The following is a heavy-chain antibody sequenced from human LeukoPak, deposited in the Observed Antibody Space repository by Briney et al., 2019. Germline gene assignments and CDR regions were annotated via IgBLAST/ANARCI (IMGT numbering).Heavy chain of an antibody. CDR3: ARDYDFWSGYYYY. CDR2: IKQDGSEK. V-gene: IGHV3-7*01. CDR1: GFTFSSYW. D-gene: IGHD3-3*01. J-gene: IGHJ4*02. Sequence: PGGSLRLSCAASGFTFSSYWMSWVRQAPGKGLEWVANIKQDGSEKHYVDSVKGRFTISRDNAKNSLFLQMNSLRVEDMAVYYCARDYDFWSGYYYYWGQGTLVTVSS.